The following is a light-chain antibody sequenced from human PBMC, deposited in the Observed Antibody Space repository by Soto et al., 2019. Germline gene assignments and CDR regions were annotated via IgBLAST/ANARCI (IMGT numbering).Light chain of an antibody. CDR1: QSVSSSY. CDR2: DAS. V-gene: IGKV3D-20*01. CDR3: QQYGSSPIT. Sequence: EIILTQSPATLSLSPGERATLSWWASQSVSSSYVAWYQHRPGLAPRLLIHDASSRATGIPDRFSGTKSGTDFNLTIRRLETEDAAVYYCQQYGSSPITFGQGTRLEIK. J-gene: IGKJ5*01.